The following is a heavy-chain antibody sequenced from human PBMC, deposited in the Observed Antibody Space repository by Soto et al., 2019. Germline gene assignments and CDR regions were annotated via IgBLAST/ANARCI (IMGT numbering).Heavy chain of an antibody. CDR3: ARESWGYCSGGSCYVDY. V-gene: IGHV4-4*07. CDR2: IYTSGST. Sequence: SETLSLTCTVSGGSISSYYWSWIREPAGKGLAWIGRIYTSGSTNYNPSLKSRVTMSVDTSKNQFSLKLSSVTAADTAVYYCARESWGYCSGGSCYVDYWGQGAMVTVS. J-gene: IGHJ4*02. CDR1: GGSISSYY. D-gene: IGHD2-15*01.